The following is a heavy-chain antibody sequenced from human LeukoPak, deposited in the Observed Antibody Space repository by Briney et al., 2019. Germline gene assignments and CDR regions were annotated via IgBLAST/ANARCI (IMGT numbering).Heavy chain of an antibody. CDR2: IIPIFGTA. Sequence: EASVRVSCKASGGTFSSYAISWVRQAPGQGLEWMGGIIPIFGTANYAQKFQGRVTITADESTSTAYMELSSLRSEDTAVYYCARGKLGCSYCFDYWGQGTLVTVSS. J-gene: IGHJ4*02. CDR1: GGTFSSYA. CDR3: ARGKLGCSYCFDY. V-gene: IGHV1-69*13. D-gene: IGHD4/OR15-4a*01.